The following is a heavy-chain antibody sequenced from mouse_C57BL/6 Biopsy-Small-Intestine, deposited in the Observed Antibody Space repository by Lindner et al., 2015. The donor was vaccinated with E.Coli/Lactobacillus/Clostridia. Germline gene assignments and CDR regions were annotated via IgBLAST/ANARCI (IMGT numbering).Heavy chain of an antibody. CDR3: ARSNGYYEAWFAY. D-gene: IGHD2-3*01. CDR1: GFNIKDFY. Sequence: VQLQESGAELVKPGASVKLSCTASGFNIKDFYMYWVKQKTVQGLEWIGRIDPEDGETKYAPKFQGKATITADTSSNTPYLQLSSLTSEDTAVYYCARSNGYYEAWFAYWGQGTLVTVSA. J-gene: IGHJ3*01. CDR2: IDPEDGET. V-gene: IGHV14-2*01.